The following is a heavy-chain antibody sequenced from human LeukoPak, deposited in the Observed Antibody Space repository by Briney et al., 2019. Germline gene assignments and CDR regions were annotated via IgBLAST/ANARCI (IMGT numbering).Heavy chain of an antibody. V-gene: IGHV3-23*01. D-gene: IGHD6-19*01. Sequence: GGSLRLSCAASGFTFSSYAMSWVRQAPGKGLEWVSAISGSGGSTYYADSVKGRFTISRDNSKNTLYLQMNSLRAEDTAVYYCANQRGIPVAGIDYWGQGTLVTVSS. CDR3: ANQRGIPVAGIDY. J-gene: IGHJ4*02. CDR2: ISGSGGST. CDR1: GFTFSSYA.